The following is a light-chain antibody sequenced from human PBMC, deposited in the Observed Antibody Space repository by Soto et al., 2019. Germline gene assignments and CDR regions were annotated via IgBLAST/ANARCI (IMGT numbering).Light chain of an antibody. J-gene: IGKJ5*01. CDR3: QQSYSSIT. Sequence: DIQMTQSRSSLSASIGDRVTITFRPSQSIYIYLNWYQQKPGKAPKLLIYAASSLQRGVPSTFSGGGSGTDFTLTISSLQPEDFATYYCQQSYSSITFGQGTRLEIK. CDR2: AAS. V-gene: IGKV1-39*01. CDR1: QSIYIY.